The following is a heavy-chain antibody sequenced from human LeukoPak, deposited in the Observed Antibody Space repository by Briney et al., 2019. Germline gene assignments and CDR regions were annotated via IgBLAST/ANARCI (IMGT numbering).Heavy chain of an antibody. CDR2: IYYNGHT. V-gene: IGHV4-59*08. J-gene: IGHJ4*02. Sequence: ASETLSLTCTVSGGSIATYYWSWIRQPPGKGLGWIGYIYYNGHTDYNPSLKSRVTISVHTSKNQFSLRLTSVTAADTAVYYCARQTGSGLFILPGGQGTLVTVSS. D-gene: IGHD3/OR15-3a*01. CDR1: GGSIATYY. CDR3: ARQTGSGLFILP.